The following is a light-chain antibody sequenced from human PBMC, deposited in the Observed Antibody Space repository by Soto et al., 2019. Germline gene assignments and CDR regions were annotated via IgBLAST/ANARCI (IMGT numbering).Light chain of an antibody. CDR2: RDS. CDR1: NIGSKN. J-gene: IGLJ2*01. CDR3: QVWDSVVV. V-gene: IGLV3-9*01. Sequence: SSELTQPLSVSVALGQTAIITCGGNNIGSKNVHWYQQKPGQAPVLVIYRDSNRPSGIPERFSGSNSGNTATLAISRAQAGDDADYYCQVWDSVVVFGGGTKLTVL.